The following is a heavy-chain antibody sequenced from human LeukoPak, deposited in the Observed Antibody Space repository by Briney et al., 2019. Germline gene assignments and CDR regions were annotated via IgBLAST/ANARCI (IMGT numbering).Heavy chain of an antibody. Sequence: SETLSLTCTVSGGSISSHYWSWIRQPPGKGLEWIGYIYYSGSTNYNPSLKSRVTISVDKSKNQFSLKLRSVNAEDKAVYYCAGGVTYYDFWSGYYNGCFDPWGQGTLVTISS. CDR2: IYYSGST. V-gene: IGHV4-59*11. CDR1: GGSISSHY. CDR3: AGGVTYYDFWSGYYNGCFDP. J-gene: IGHJ5*02. D-gene: IGHD3-3*01.